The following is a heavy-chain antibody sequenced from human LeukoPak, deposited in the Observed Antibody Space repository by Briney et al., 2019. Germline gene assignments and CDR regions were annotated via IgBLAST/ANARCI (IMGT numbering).Heavy chain of an antibody. Sequence: GGSLRLSCAASGFAFSSYAMSWVRQAPGKGLEWVSTASGSGYTYYADSVKGRFTISRDNSKNTLYLHMDSLRADDTAVYYCAKGEEQLVPYNWFDPWGQGTLVTVSS. V-gene: IGHV3-23*01. CDR1: GFAFSSYA. CDR2: ASGSGYT. CDR3: AKGEEQLVPYNWFDP. D-gene: IGHD6-6*01. J-gene: IGHJ5*02.